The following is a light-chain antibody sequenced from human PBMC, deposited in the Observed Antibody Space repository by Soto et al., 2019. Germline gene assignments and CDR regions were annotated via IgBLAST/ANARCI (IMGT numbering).Light chain of an antibody. J-gene: IGKJ1*01. Sequence: ELVLTQSPVALSLSSGERATLSCRASQSVSSTLLTWYQQKPGQAPRLLIYGVSSRATGIPDRFSGSGSGTDFTLTISRVEPEDFAVYYCHQYDSWTFGQGTKVEIK. CDR3: HQYDSWT. V-gene: IGKV3-20*01. CDR1: QSVSSTL. CDR2: GVS.